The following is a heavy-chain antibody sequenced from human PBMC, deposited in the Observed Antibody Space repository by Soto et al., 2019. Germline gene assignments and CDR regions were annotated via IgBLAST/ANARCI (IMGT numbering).Heavy chain of an antibody. CDR3: ATPPGEPAYSGYDFWSAYPFDH. D-gene: IGHD3-3*01. V-gene: IGHV3-21*01. Sequence: YYADSVTGRFTISRDNTSNSLCLQMSSLRAEDTAVYYCATPPGEPAYSGYDFWSAYPFDHWGQGTLVTVSS. J-gene: IGHJ4*02.